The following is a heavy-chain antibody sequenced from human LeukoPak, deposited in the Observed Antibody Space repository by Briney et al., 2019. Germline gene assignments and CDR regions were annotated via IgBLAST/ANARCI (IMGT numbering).Heavy chain of an antibody. Sequence: PSETLSLTCTVSGYSISSGYYWGWIRQPPGKGLEWIGSIYHSGSTYYNPSLKSRVTISVDTSKNPFSLKLSSVTAADTAVYYCARHLKPPAGAFDIWGQGTMVTVSS. J-gene: IGHJ3*02. D-gene: IGHD6-13*01. CDR1: GYSISSGYY. CDR2: IYHSGST. CDR3: ARHLKPPAGAFDI. V-gene: IGHV4-38-2*02.